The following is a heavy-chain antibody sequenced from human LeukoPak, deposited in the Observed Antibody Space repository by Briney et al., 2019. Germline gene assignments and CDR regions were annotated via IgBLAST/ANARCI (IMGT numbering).Heavy chain of an antibody. CDR3: ARGYYYDSSGYYTFDY. CDR2: IYYSGST. D-gene: IGHD3-22*01. CDR1: GGSISSSSYY. Sequence: SETLSLTCTVSGGSISSSSYYWSWIRQHPGKGLEGIGYIYYSGSTYYNPSLKSRVTISVDTSKNQFSLKLSSVTAADTAVYYCARGYYYDSSGYYTFDYWGQGTLVTVSS. V-gene: IGHV4-31*03. J-gene: IGHJ4*02.